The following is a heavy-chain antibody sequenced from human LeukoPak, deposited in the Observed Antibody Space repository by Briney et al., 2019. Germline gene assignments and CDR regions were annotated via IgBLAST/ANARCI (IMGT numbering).Heavy chain of an antibody. J-gene: IGHJ6*03. CDR2: IRYDGSNK. CDR3: AKAGPSRQRQLVDYYYYYYMDV. Sequence: PGGSLRLSCAASGFTFSSYGMHWVRQAPGKGLEWVAFIRYDGSNKYHADSVKGRFTISRDNSKNTLYLQMNSLRAEDTAVYYCAKAGPSRQRQLVDYYYYYYMDVWGKGTTVTVSS. V-gene: IGHV3-30*02. D-gene: IGHD6-13*01. CDR1: GFTFSSYG.